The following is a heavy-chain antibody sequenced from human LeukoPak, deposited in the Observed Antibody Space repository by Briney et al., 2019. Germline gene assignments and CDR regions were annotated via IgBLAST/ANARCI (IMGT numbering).Heavy chain of an antibody. CDR1: GFTFSSYG. Sequence: PGGSLRLSCAASGFTFSSYGMHWVRQAPGEGLEWVAVISYDGSNKYYADSVKGRFTISRDNSKNTLYLQMNSLRAEDTAVYYCAKEELDYGDYVIDYWGQGTLVTVSS. CDR2: ISYDGSNK. V-gene: IGHV3-30*18. D-gene: IGHD4-17*01. J-gene: IGHJ4*02. CDR3: AKEELDYGDYVIDY.